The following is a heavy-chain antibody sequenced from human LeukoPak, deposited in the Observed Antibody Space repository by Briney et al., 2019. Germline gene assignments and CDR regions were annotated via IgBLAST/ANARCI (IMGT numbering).Heavy chain of an antibody. CDR1: GGSISTNNYY. Sequence: SETLSLTCTVSGGSISTNNYYWGWIRQPPGKGLEWIGNIFYSGSTYYSPSLKSRVTISVDTSKNQFSLKLSSVTAADTAVYYCARESYYDSSGYRQPPHFDYWGQGTLVTVSS. CDR3: ARESYYDSSGYRQPPHFDY. J-gene: IGHJ4*02. D-gene: IGHD3-22*01. V-gene: IGHV4-39*07. CDR2: IFYSGST.